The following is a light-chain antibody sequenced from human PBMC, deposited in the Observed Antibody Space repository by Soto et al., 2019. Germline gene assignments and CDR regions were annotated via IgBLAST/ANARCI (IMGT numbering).Light chain of an antibody. Sequence: EIVLTQSRASLSFSPGERCTLSCRASQSVSSYLAWYQQKPGQAPRLLIYDVSNRATGIPARFSGSGSGTDFTLTISSLEPEDFAVYYCQQRSNWPRFTFGPGTKVDIK. J-gene: IGKJ3*01. CDR3: QQRSNWPRFT. CDR2: DVS. V-gene: IGKV3-11*01. CDR1: QSVSSY.